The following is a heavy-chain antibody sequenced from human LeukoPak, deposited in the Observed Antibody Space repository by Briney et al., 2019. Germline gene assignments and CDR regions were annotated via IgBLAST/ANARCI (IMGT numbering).Heavy chain of an antibody. D-gene: IGHD3-10*01. Sequence: SETLSLICTVSGGSISNYYWSWIRQPPGKGLEWIGEINHSGSTNYNPSLKSRVTISVDTSKNQFSLKLSSVTAADTAVYYCAREQIPRYYYGSGSYYSWGQGTLVTVSS. V-gene: IGHV4-34*01. CDR3: AREQIPRYYYGSGSYYS. CDR1: GGSISNYY. J-gene: IGHJ4*02. CDR2: INHSGST.